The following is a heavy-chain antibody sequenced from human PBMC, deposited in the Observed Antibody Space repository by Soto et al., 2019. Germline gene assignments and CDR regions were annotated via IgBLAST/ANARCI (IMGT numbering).Heavy chain of an antibody. Sequence: QVQLQQSGPGLVKPSQTLSVTCGISGDSVSSNSAAWNWLRQSPSRGLEWLGRTYYRSKWYNDYAVSVESRITINPDTSKIHFSLQLNCVTPEDTAVYFCARGEQYSGRIFDYWGQGTLVTVTS. D-gene: IGHD1-26*01. V-gene: IGHV6-1*01. CDR3: ARGEQYSGRIFDY. CDR2: TYYRSKWYN. CDR1: GDSVSSNSAA. J-gene: IGHJ4*02.